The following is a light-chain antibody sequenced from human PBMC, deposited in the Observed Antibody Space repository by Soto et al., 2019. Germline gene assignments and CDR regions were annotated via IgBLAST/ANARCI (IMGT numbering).Light chain of an antibody. CDR3: TSYTSNNSYV. CDR2: DVS. V-gene: IGLV2-14*03. CDR1: SSDVGAFNY. J-gene: IGLJ1*01. Sequence: SVLTHPASVSGSPGQAITISCSGTSSDVGAFNYVSWYQQHPGKAPELMIYDVSNRPSGVSNRFSGSKSGNTASLTISGLRAEDEADYYCTSYTSNNSYVFGT.